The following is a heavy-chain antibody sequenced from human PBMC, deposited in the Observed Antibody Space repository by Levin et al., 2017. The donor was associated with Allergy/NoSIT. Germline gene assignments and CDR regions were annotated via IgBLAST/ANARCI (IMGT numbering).Heavy chain of an antibody. V-gene: IGHV3-15*01. D-gene: IGHD3-9*01. CDR3: TTEWGLRYVDWLLSAGFDY. CDR2: IKSKTDGGTT. CDR1: RITFTNAW. Sequence: GESLMISCAASRITFTNAWMSWVRQAPGKGLEWVGRIKSKTDGGTTDYAAPVKGRFIISRDDSKNTLYLQMNSLKTEDTAVYYCTTEWGLRYVDWLLSAGFDYWGQGTLVTVSS. J-gene: IGHJ4*02.